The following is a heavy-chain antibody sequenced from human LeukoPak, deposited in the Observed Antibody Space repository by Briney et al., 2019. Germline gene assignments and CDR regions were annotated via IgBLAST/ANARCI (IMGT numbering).Heavy chain of an antibody. Sequence: PGGSLRLSCAASGFTFSDYYMSWVRQAPGKGLEWVSSISSSSSYIYYADSVKGRFTISRDNAKNSLYLQMNSLRAEDTAVYYCARTADYGDYRDAFDIWGQGTMVTVSS. CDR3: ARTADYGDYRDAFDI. CDR1: GFTFSDYY. D-gene: IGHD4-17*01. CDR2: ISSSSSYI. V-gene: IGHV3-11*06. J-gene: IGHJ3*02.